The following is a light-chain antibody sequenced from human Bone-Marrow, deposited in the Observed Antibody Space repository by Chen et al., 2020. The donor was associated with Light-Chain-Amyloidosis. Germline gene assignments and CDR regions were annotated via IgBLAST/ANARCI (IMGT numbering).Light chain of an antibody. CDR1: SSDVGGDNH. CDR2: EVT. Sequence: QSALTQPASVSGSPGQSTTISCTGTSSDVGGDNHVSWYQQHPVKAPKLMIYEVTNRPSWVPDRFAGSKSDNTASLTVSGLQTEDEADYFCSSYTITNTLVFGSGTRVTVL. J-gene: IGLJ1*01. CDR3: SSYTITNTLV. V-gene: IGLV2-14*01.